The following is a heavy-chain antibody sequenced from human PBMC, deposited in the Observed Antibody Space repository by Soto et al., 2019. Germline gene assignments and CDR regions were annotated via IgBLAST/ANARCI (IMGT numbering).Heavy chain of an antibody. CDR1: GFSLSNARMG. Sequence: GSGPTLVNPTETLTLTCTVSGFSLSNARMGVSWIRQPPGKALEWPAHIFSNDEKSYSTSLKSRLTISKDTSKSQVVLTMTNMDPVDTATYYCARILLAGRYCTNGVCYTNFDYWGQGTLVTVSS. D-gene: IGHD2-8*01. V-gene: IGHV2-26*01. CDR3: ARILLAGRYCTNGVCYTNFDY. CDR2: IFSNDEK. J-gene: IGHJ4*02.